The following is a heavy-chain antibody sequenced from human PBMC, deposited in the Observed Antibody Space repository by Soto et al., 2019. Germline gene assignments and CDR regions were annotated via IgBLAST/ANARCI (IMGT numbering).Heavy chain of an antibody. Sequence: QVPLVQSGAEVKKPGSSVTVSCKASGGTFSSYAIDWVRQAPGQGLEWTGGIIPMYGPAKYAQRFQGRVTITADEPTTTVYMELTSLTSQATAVYYCARVTSMVRGVIDNWFDPWGHGTLVTVSS. V-gene: IGHV1-69*01. D-gene: IGHD3-10*01. CDR3: ARVTSMVRGVIDNWFDP. J-gene: IGHJ5*02. CDR2: IIPMYGPA. CDR1: GGTFSSYA.